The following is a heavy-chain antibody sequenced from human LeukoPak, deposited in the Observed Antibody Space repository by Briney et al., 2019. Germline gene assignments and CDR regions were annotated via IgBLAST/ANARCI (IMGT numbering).Heavy chain of an antibody. V-gene: IGHV3-23*01. CDR2: ISGSGGST. Sequence: PGGSLRLSCAASGFTFSSYAMSRVRQAPGKGLEWVSAISGSGGSTYYADSVKGRFTISRDNSKNTLYLQMNSLRAEDTAVYYCAKDSRAYSSSWYCFDYWGQGTLVTVSS. CDR1: GFTFSSYA. J-gene: IGHJ4*02. CDR3: AKDSRAYSSSWYCFDY. D-gene: IGHD6-13*01.